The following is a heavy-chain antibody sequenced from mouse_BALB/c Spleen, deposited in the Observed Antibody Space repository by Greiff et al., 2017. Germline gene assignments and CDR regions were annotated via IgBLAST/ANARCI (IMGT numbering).Heavy chain of an antibody. Sequence: EVMLVESGGGLVQPGGSRKLSCAASGFTFSSFGMHWVRQAPEKGLEWVAYISSGSSTIYYADTVKGRFTISRDNPKNTLFLQMTSLRSEDTAMYYCARSEDGYSMDYWGQGTTLTVSS. CDR2: ISSGSSTI. J-gene: IGHJ2*01. D-gene: IGHD2-3*01. CDR3: ARSEDGYSMDY. CDR1: GFTFSSFG. V-gene: IGHV5-17*02.